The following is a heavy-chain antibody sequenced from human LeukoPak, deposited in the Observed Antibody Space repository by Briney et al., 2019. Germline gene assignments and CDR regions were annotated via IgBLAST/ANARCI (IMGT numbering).Heavy chain of an antibody. CDR1: GYSISSAYY. D-gene: IGHD5-18*01. CDR2: ISRNGNT. Sequence: PSETLSLTCTVSGYSISSAYYWGWIRQPPGKGLECIGGISRNGNTYYNPSLKSRVSISMDTSKNQFSLKLTSVTAADTAVYYCARHFPGEHNYGLFDYWGQGALVTVSS. J-gene: IGHJ4*02. CDR3: ARHFPGEHNYGLFDY. V-gene: IGHV4-38-2*02.